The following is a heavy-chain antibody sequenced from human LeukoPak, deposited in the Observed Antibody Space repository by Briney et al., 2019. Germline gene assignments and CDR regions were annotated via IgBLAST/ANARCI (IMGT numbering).Heavy chain of an antibody. J-gene: IGHJ4*02. CDR3: AKTPNPPYYFDY. CDR1: GLTFSSYG. CDR2: IWYDGSNK. D-gene: IGHD2-15*01. Sequence: GGSLRLSCAASGLTFSSYGMHWVRQAPGKGLEWVAVIWYDGSNKYYADSVKGRFTISRDNSKNTLYLQMNSLRAEDTAVYYCAKTPNPPYYFDYWGQGTLVTVSS. V-gene: IGHV3-33*06.